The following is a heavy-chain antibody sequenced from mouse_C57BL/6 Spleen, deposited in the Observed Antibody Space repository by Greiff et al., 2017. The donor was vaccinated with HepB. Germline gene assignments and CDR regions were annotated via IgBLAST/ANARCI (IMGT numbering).Heavy chain of an antibody. D-gene: IGHD3-1*01. CDR3: AREKSSGYFDY. CDR1: GYAFSSSW. Sequence: QVQLQQSGPELVKPGASVKISCKASGYAFSSSWMNWVKQRPGKGLEWIGRIYPGDGDTNYNGKFKGKATLTADKSSSTAYMQRSSLTSEDSAVYFCAREKSSGYFDYWGQGTTLTVSS. V-gene: IGHV1-82*01. J-gene: IGHJ2*01. CDR2: IYPGDGDT.